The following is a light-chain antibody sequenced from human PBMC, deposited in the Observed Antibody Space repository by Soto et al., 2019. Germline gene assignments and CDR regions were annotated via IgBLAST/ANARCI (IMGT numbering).Light chain of an antibody. J-gene: IGKJ4*01. CDR1: QSISSV. CDR2: AAS. Sequence: HFSQSPASRAPPVGGGGTIICRASQSISSVLAWYQQKPGKAPKLLIYAASTLQSGVPSRFSGSGSGTDFTLTISSLQPEDFATYYCQQYYSYPRTFGGGTKVDIK. V-gene: IGKV1-9*01. CDR3: QQYYSYPRT.